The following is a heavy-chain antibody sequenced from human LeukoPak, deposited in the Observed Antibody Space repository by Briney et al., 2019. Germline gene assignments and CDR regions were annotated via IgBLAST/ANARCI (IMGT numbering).Heavy chain of an antibody. Sequence: SVKVSCKASGGTFSSYAISWVRQAPGQGLEWMGGIIPIFGTANYAQKFQGRVTITADESTSTAYMEVSSLRSGDTAVYYCARDQRTYGSGWGSCGYYWGQGTLVTASS. CDR1: GGTFSSYA. J-gene: IGHJ4*02. V-gene: IGHV1-69*13. CDR3: ARDQRTYGSGWGSCGYY. CDR2: IIPIFGTA. D-gene: IGHD6-19*01.